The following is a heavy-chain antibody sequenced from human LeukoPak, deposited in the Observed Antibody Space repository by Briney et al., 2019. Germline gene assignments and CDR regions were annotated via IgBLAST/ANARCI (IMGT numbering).Heavy chain of an antibody. CDR2: IYYSGST. CDR1: GGSISSGGYY. CDR3: ARERITMVRGVTQRAFDI. J-gene: IGHJ3*02. Sequence: SETLSLTCTVSGGSISSGGYYWSWIRQHPGKGLEWIGYIYYSGSTYYNPSLKSRVTIPVDTSKNQFSLKLSSVTAADTAVYYCARERITMVRGVTQRAFDIWGQGTMVTVSS. D-gene: IGHD3-10*01. V-gene: IGHV4-31*03.